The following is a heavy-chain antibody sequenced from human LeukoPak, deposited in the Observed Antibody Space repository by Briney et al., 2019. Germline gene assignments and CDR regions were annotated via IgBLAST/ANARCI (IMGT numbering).Heavy chain of an antibody. CDR1: GYTFTGYY. V-gene: IGHV1-2*02. CDR2: INPKSGDT. D-gene: IGHD3-9*01. CDR3: ATLYYDILTGARDY. Sequence: ASVKVSCKASGYTFTGYYMHWVRQAPGQGLEWMGWINPKSGDTNFAQKFQGRVTMTRDTSISTAYMELSRLTSDDTAVYYCATLYYDILTGARDYWGQGTLVTVSS. J-gene: IGHJ4*02.